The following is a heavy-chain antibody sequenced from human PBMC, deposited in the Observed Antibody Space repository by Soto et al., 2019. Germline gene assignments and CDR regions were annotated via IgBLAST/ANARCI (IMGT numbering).Heavy chain of an antibody. CDR2: IIPIFGTA. J-gene: IGHJ4*02. D-gene: IGHD3-22*01. V-gene: IGHV1-69*01. Sequence: QVQLVQSGAEVKKPGSSVKVSCKASGGTFSSYAISWVRQAPGQGLEWMGGIIPIFGTANYAQKFQGRVTITADESTSTAYMELSSLRSEDTAVYYCAGAEDYYDSSGYYPLDYWGQGTLVTVSS. CDR1: GGTFSSYA. CDR3: AGAEDYYDSSGYYPLDY.